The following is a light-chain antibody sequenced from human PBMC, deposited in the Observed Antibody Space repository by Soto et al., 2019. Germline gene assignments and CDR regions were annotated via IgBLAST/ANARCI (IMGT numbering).Light chain of an antibody. Sequence: VLTQPPSASGTPGQRVTISFSVSISNIGSNTVNWYQQLPGTAPKLLIYSNNQRPSGVPDRFSGSKSGTSASLAISGLQSEDEADYYCAAWDDSLNGWVFGGGTQLTVL. CDR1: ISNIGSNT. V-gene: IGLV1-44*01. CDR2: SNN. CDR3: AAWDDSLNGWV. J-gene: IGLJ3*02.